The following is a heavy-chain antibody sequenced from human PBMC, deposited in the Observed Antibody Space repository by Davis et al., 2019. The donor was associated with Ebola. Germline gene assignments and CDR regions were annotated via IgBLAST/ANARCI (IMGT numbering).Heavy chain of an antibody. CDR2: ILSDGRNR. Sequence: GESLKISCEASGFTFSSFAIHWVRQTPGKGLEWVAGILSDGRNRYYADSVDGRFTISRDNARNSLYLQMYSLRDEDTAVYYCAKEASTWNPKDAFDMWGPGTMVTVSS. CDR3: AKEASTWNPKDAFDM. D-gene: IGHD1-1*01. V-gene: IGHV3-30*04. CDR1: GFTFSSFA. J-gene: IGHJ3*02.